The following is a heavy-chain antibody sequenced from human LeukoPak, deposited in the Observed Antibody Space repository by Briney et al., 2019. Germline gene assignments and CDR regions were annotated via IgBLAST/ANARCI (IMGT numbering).Heavy chain of an antibody. CDR2: LLYDGSTQ. V-gene: IGHV3-30*02. D-gene: IGHD1-26*01. CDR3: ARRQAVGAMSDFDN. J-gene: IGHJ4*02. CDR1: GFALSGYG. Sequence: PGGSLRLSCAVSGFALSGYGVHWVRQAPGRGLEWVAFLLYDGSTQYYRDSVKGRFTISRDNSKTTVYLQMNSLRVEDTTVYYYARRQAVGAMSDFDNWGQGTLVTVSS.